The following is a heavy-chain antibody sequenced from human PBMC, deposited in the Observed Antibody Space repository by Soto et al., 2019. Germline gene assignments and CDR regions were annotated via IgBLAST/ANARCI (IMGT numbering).Heavy chain of an antibody. V-gene: IGHV1-69*02. CDR3: ARAQHKAAGFDP. D-gene: IGHD6-13*01. CDR2: IIPILGIA. Sequence: QVQLVQSGAEVKKPGSSVKVSCKASGGTFSSYTISWVRQAPGQGLEWMGRIIPILGIANYAQKFQGRVTITADKSTSTAYMELSSLSSEDTAVYYCARAQHKAAGFDPWGQGTLVTVSS. CDR1: GGTFSSYT. J-gene: IGHJ5*02.